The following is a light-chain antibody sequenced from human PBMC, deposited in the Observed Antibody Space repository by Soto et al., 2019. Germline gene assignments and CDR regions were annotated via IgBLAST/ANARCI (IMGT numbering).Light chain of an antibody. CDR1: SSNIGAGYD. CDR2: GNS. Sequence: QSVLTQPPSVSGAPGQRVTISCTGSSSNIGAGYDVHWYQQLPGTAPKLLIYGNSNRPSGVPDRFSGSKSGTSASLAIAGLQAEDEADYCCQSYGSGLRVLFGGGTKVTVL. CDR3: QSYGSGLRVL. J-gene: IGLJ2*01. V-gene: IGLV1-40*01.